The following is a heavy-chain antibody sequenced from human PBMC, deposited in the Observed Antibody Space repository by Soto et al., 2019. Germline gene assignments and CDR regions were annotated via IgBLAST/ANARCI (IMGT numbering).Heavy chain of an antibody. CDR2: IYYSGST. D-gene: IGHD6-13*01. V-gene: IGHV4-39*01. Sequence: SETLSLTCTVSGGSISSSSYYWGWIRQHPGKGLEWIGSIYYSGSTYYNPSLKSRVTISVDTSKNQFSLKLSSVTAADTAVYYCARQPTRYSSSWYHYYYGMDVWGQGTTVTVSS. CDR3: ARQPTRYSSSWYHYYYGMDV. CDR1: GGSISSSSYY. J-gene: IGHJ6*02.